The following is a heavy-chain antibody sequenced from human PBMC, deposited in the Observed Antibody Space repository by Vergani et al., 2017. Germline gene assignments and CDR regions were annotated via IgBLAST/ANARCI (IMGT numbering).Heavy chain of an antibody. J-gene: IGHJ6*03. CDR1: GFRFSSHA. V-gene: IGHV3-30*18. CDR3: AKAGSVTSGSLQYNFYMDV. D-gene: IGHD3-10*01. CDR2: ISNDGSKK. Sequence: QVQPAESGGGRVQPGRSLRLSCAASGFRFSSHAIHWVRQAPGKGLEWVAVISNDGSKKYYADSVKGRFTISRDNSKNTLDLQMNSLRTQDTAVYYCAKAGSVTSGSLQYNFYMDVWGKGTTVTVS.